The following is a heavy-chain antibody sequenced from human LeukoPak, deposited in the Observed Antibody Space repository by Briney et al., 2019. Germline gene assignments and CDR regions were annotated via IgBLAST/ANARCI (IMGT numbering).Heavy chain of an antibody. Sequence: PSETLSLTCAVYGGSFSGYYWSWIRQPPGKGLEWIGEINHSGSTKYNPSRKTRVTMSVDTAKNQFSLKMSSLTAADTAVYYCARDGGYCSGGSCYSDNWGQGTLVTVSS. V-gene: IGHV4-34*01. J-gene: IGHJ4*02. CDR2: INHSGST. D-gene: IGHD2-15*01. CDR1: GGSFSGYY. CDR3: ARDGGYCSGGSCYSDN.